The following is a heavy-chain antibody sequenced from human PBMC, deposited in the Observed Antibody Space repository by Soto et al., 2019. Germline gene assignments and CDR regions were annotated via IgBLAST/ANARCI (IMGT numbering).Heavy chain of an antibody. CDR3: ALDNIPGAPDYFDY. D-gene: IGHD1-20*01. CDR2: MSPSGAEK. V-gene: IGHV3-30-3*01. J-gene: IGHJ4*02. Sequence: QVQLVESGGDVVQPGTSLRLSCAASGFSFSTNVLHWVRQAPGKGLEWVAVMSPSGAEKYYTGSLKGRFTISRDNSKNTLYLEMNSLTVEDTAVYYCALDNIPGAPDYFDYWGQGTLVTVSS. CDR1: GFSFSTNV.